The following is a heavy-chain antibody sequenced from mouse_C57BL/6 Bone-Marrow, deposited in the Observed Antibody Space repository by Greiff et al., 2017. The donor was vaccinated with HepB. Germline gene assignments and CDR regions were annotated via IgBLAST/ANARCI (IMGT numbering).Heavy chain of an antibody. CDR3: ARQTTVVAKDFDY. J-gene: IGHJ2*01. Sequence: EVQLVESGGDLVKPGGSLKLSCAASGFTFSSYGMSWVRQTPDKRLEWVATISSGGSYTYYPDSVKGRFTISRDNAKNTLYLQMSSLKSEDTAMYYCARQTTVVAKDFDYWGQGTTLTVSS. D-gene: IGHD1-1*01. V-gene: IGHV5-6*01. CDR2: ISSGGSYT. CDR1: GFTFSSYG.